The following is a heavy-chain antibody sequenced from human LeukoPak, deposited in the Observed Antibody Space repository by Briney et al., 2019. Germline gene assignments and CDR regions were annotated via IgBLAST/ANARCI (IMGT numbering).Heavy chain of an antibody. CDR2: IKQDGSEK. Sequence: GGSLRLSCAASGFIFSSYWMSWVRQAPGKGLEWVANIKQDGSEKYYVDSVKGRFTISRDNAKNSLYLQMNSLRAEDTAMYYCARVMVTTDYYYYMDVWGKGTTVTVSS. CDR1: GFIFSSYW. V-gene: IGHV3-7*01. CDR3: ARVMVTTDYYYYMDV. D-gene: IGHD4-17*01. J-gene: IGHJ6*03.